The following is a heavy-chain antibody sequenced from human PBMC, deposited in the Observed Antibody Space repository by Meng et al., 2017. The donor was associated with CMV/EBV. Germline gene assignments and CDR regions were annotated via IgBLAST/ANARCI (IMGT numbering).Heavy chain of an antibody. CDR1: GFTFSSYA. Sequence: GGSLRLSCAASGFTFSSYAMSWVRQAPGKELEWVSAISGGGGSTYYADSVKGRFTISRDNSKNTLYLQMNSLRAEDTAVYYCAKTTAVDTRSYYYYGMDVWGQGTTVTVSS. CDR2: ISGGGGST. CDR3: AKTTAVDTRSYYYYGMDV. D-gene: IGHD6-13*01. V-gene: IGHV3-23*01. J-gene: IGHJ6*02.